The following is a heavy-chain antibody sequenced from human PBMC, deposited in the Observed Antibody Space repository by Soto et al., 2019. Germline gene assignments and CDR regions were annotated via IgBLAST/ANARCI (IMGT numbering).Heavy chain of an antibody. D-gene: IGHD3-22*01. V-gene: IGHV4-30-2*01. CDR3: ARESRSSRYDSSGYSQFWFFDL. CDR2: IYQSGST. CDR1: GGSISSGGYS. Sequence: SETLSLTCAVSGGSISSGGYSWSWIRQPPGKGLEWIGYIYQSGSTYYNPSLKSRVTISVDWSKNQFALELSSVTAADTAVYYCARESRSSRYDSSGYSQFWFFDLWGRGTLVTVSS. J-gene: IGHJ2*01.